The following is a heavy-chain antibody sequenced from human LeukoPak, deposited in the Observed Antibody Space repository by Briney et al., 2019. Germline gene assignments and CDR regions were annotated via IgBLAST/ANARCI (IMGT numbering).Heavy chain of an antibody. V-gene: IGHV5-51*01. J-gene: IGHJ4*02. Sequence: GESLKISRKGSGYSFTSYWIGWVRQMPGKGLEWMGIIYPGDSNTRYSPSFQGQVTISADKSISTAYLQWSSLKASDTAMYYCARHSGSYYIEYYFDYWGQGTLVTVSS. CDR3: ARHSGSYYIEYYFDY. D-gene: IGHD1-26*01. CDR1: GYSFTSYW. CDR2: IYPGDSNT.